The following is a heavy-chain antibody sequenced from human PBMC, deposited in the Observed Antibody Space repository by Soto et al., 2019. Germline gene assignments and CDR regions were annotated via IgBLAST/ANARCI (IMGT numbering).Heavy chain of an antibody. CDR3: ARDPSSSYAFDI. Sequence: EVQLVESGGGLVKPGGSLRLSCAASGFTFSSYSMNWVRQAPGKGLEWVSSISSSSSYIYYADSVKGRFTISRDNAKNSLYLQMNSLRAEDTAVYYCARDPSSSYAFDIWGQGTMVTVSS. CDR1: GFTFSSYS. J-gene: IGHJ3*02. CDR2: ISSSSSYI. D-gene: IGHD6-6*01. V-gene: IGHV3-21*01.